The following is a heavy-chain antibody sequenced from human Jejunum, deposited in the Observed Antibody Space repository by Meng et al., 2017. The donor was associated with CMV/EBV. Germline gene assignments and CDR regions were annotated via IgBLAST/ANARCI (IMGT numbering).Heavy chain of an antibody. D-gene: IGHD6-19*01. CDR2: IYTSGST. V-gene: IGHV4-4*07. CDR3: ARGYSSDWYDY. Sequence: QVQAQEAGPGLVKPSETLSLICTVSGGSINNYYWNWIRQSAGKGLEWIGRIYTSGSTNYNPSLQSRVTMSVDTSKNQFSLKLTSVTAADTAVYYCARGYSSDWYDYWGQGALVTVSS. CDR1: GGSINNYY. J-gene: IGHJ4*02.